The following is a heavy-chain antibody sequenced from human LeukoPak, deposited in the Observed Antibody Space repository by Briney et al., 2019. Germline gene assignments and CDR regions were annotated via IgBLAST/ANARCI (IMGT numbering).Heavy chain of an antibody. CDR3: ARDPQTTVTPDY. Sequence: GGSLRLSCAASGFTFSSYSMNWVRQAPGRGLEWVSSISSSSSYIYYADSVKGRFTISRDNAKNSLYLQMNSLRAEDTAVYYCARDPQTTVTPDYWGQGTLVTVSS. CDR1: GFTFSSYS. CDR2: ISSSSSYI. J-gene: IGHJ4*02. D-gene: IGHD4-17*01. V-gene: IGHV3-21*01.